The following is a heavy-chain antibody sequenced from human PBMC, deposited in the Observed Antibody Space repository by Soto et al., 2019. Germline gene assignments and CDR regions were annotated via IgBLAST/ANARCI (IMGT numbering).Heavy chain of an antibody. D-gene: IGHD3-10*01. V-gene: IGHV4-59*01. CDR2: IYYSGST. J-gene: IGHJ3*02. CDR3: ARVWGGAFDI. Sequence: PSETLPRTCTVSGGSLISYCWSWIRQPPGKGLEWIGYIYYSGSTNYNPSLKSRVTISVDTSKNQFSLKLSSVTAADTAVYYCARVWGGAFDIWGQGTMVT. CDR1: GGSLISYC.